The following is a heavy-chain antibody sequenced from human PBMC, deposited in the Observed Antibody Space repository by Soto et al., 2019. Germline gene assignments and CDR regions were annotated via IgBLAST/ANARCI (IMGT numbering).Heavy chain of an antibody. CDR2: IIPIFGTA. CDR1: GGTFSSYA. V-gene: IGHV1-69*01. D-gene: IGHD1-7*01. Sequence: QVQLVQSGAEVKKPGSSVKVSCKASGGTFSSYAISWVRQAPGQGLEWMGGIIPIFGTANYAQKFQGRVTITADESTSTAYMELSSLRSEDTAVYYCAREGYNWNYARTKVYYYGMDVWGQGTTVTVSS. J-gene: IGHJ6*02. CDR3: AREGYNWNYARTKVYYYGMDV.